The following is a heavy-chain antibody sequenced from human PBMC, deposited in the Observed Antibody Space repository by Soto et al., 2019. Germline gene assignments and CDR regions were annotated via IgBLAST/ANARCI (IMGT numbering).Heavy chain of an antibody. CDR2: IYDGGRT. V-gene: IGHV4-30-4*01. Sequence: QVQLQESGPGLVKPSQTLSLTCTVSGGSISTVDNWWSCIRQSPDMGLEWIGHIYDGGRTYNNPALESRVTMSVDTSKSQLSLTLSSVSAADTAVYYCARGPSGDKVDSWGQGTLVTVSS. J-gene: IGHJ4*02. CDR3: ARGPSGDKVDS. D-gene: IGHD7-27*01. CDR1: GGSISTVDNW.